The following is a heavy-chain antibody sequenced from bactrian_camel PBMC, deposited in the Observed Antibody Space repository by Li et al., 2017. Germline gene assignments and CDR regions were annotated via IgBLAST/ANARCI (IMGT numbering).Heavy chain of an antibody. D-gene: IGHD6*01. CDR1: PTVFSDNC. J-gene: IGHJ7*01. Sequence: HVQLVESGGGSVEAGGSLRLACAVDPTVFSDNCFAWFRQMPGREREGLAVIAGSGSPGYADSVKGRFTISKDNAKGTVYLQMTSLKSEDTALYSCATDLVVAGLYYSGMDVWGKGTQVTVS. CDR2: IAGSGSP. V-gene: IGHV3S53*01.